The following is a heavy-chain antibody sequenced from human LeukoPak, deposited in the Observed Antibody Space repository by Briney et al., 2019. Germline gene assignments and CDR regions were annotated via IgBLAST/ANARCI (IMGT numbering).Heavy chain of an antibody. D-gene: IGHD3-10*02. CDR2: ISYDGSNK. J-gene: IGHJ6*04. Sequence: GGSLRLSCPASGFIFSNYGMSWVRQAPGKGLEWVAVISYDGSNKYYADSVKGRFTISRDNSKNTLYLQMNSLRAEDTAVYYCAELGITMIGGVWGKGTTVTISS. V-gene: IGHV3-30*18. CDR1: GFIFSNYG. CDR3: AELGITMIGGV.